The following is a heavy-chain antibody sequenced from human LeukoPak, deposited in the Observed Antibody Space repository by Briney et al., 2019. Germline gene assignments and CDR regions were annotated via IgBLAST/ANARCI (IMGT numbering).Heavy chain of an antibody. CDR3: AKDMARYCSSTSCRALDY. V-gene: IGHV3-9*01. CDR1: GFTFDDYA. J-gene: IGHJ4*02. D-gene: IGHD2-2*01. CDR2: ISWNSGSI. Sequence: PGGSLRLSCAASGFTFDDYAMHWVRQAPGKGLEWVSGISWNSGSIGYADSVKGRFTISRDNAKNSLYLQMNSLRAEDTALYYCAKDMARYCSSTSCRALDYWGQGTLVTVSS.